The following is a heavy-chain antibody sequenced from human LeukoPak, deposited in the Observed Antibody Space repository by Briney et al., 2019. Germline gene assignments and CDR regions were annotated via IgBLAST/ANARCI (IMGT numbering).Heavy chain of an antibody. CDR3: ARHPSEGTIDY. Sequence: PSETLSLTCAVYGGSFSGYYWSWIRQPPGKGLEWIGEINHSGSTNYNPSLKSRVTISVDTSKNQFSLKLSSVTAADTAVYYCARHPSEGTIDYWGQGTLVTVSS. CDR2: INHSGST. CDR1: GGSFSGYY. J-gene: IGHJ4*02. V-gene: IGHV4-34*01.